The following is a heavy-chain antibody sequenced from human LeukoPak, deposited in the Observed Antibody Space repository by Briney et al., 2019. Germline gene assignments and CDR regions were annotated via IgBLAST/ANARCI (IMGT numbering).Heavy chain of an antibody. CDR3: ARLLGYCSSTSCYDSAFDI. CDR1: GVSISSTRDY. CDR2: MYYSGNS. J-gene: IGHJ3*02. D-gene: IGHD2-2*01. Sequence: PSETLPLTCTVAGVSISSTRDYWGWVLQPPGKGLEWIGSMYYSGNSHYNPSLKSRVTRSGDTSKNQFSLKLSSVTAADTAVYYCARLLGYCSSTSCYDSAFDIWGQGTMVTVSS. V-gene: IGHV4-39*01.